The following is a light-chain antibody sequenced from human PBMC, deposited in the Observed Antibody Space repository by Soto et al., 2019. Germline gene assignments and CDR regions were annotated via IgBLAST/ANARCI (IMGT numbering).Light chain of an antibody. CDR1: QSVSSSY. V-gene: IGKV3-20*01. CDR2: GAS. J-gene: IGKJ3*01. CDR3: QQYGSSLMIT. Sequence: EIVLTQSPGTLSLSPGERATLSCRASQSVSSSYLAWYQQKPGQAPRLLIYGASSRTTGIPDRFSGSGSGTDFTLTISRLEPEDFAVYYCQQYGSSLMITFGPGTQVDIK.